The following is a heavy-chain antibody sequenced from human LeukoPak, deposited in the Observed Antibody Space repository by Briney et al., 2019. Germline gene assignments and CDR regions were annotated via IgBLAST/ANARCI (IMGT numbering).Heavy chain of an antibody. V-gene: IGHV5-51*01. CDR1: GYSFTSYW. CDR3: ARHRRGRDTAMVTYYYYMDV. D-gene: IGHD5-18*01. Sequence: GESLKISCKGSGYSFTSYWIGWVRQMPGKGLEWMGIIYPGDSDTRYSPSFQGQVTISADKSISTAYLQWSSLKASDTAMYYCARHRRGRDTAMVTYYYYMDVWGKGTTVTVSS. J-gene: IGHJ6*03. CDR2: IYPGDSDT.